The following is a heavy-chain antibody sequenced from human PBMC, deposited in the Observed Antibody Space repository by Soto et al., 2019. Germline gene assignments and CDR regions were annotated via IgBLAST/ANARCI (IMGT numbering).Heavy chain of an antibody. J-gene: IGHJ4*02. V-gene: IGHV3-30*18. D-gene: IGHD6-19*01. CDR2: ISYDGSNK. Sequence: GGSLRLSYAASGFTFSSYGVHWVRQAPGKGLEWVALISYDGSNKYYADSVKGRFTISRDNSKNTLYLQMNSLRAEDTAVYYCAKGPAEQWLSFDYWGQGT. CDR3: AKGPAEQWLSFDY. CDR1: GFTFSSYG.